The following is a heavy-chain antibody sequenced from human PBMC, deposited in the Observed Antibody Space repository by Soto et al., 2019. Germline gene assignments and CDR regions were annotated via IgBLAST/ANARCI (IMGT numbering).Heavy chain of an antibody. Sequence: QVQLVQSGAEVKKPGSSVKVSCKASGGTFSSYAISWVRQAPGQGRGWMGGIIPILGTAYYAQKFQGSVKITADESTSTAYMELNSLRSEDTAVYYCAREEYYYDSSGSQDAFDIWGQGTMVTVSS. CDR2: IIPILGTA. D-gene: IGHD3-22*01. CDR3: AREEYYYDSSGSQDAFDI. V-gene: IGHV1-69*01. CDR1: GGTFSSYA. J-gene: IGHJ3*02.